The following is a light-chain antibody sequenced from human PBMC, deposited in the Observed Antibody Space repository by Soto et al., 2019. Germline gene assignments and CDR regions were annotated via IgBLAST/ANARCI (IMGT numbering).Light chain of an antibody. J-gene: IGKJ1*01. Sequence: DTPMTQSPSSLSASVGDRVTITCRASQNVRSYLNWYQQKPGKAPNLLISETSTLESGVPARFSGDGYGTHFTLTISNLHPEDFATYFCQQTFSLPRSFGQGTKMEI. CDR1: QNVRSY. V-gene: IGKV1-39*01. CDR3: QQTFSLPRS. CDR2: ETS.